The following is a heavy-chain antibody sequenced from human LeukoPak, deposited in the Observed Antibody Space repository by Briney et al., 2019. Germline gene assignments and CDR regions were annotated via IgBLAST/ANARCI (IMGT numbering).Heavy chain of an antibody. CDR1: GGSISSGDYY. Sequence: SETLSLTCTVSGGSISSGDYYWSWIRQPPGKGLEWIGYIYYSGSTYYNPFLKSRVTISVDTSKNQFSLKLSSVTAADTAVYYCARGVITMISAYYFDYWGQGTLVTVSS. V-gene: IGHV4-30-4*01. CDR3: ARGVITMISAYYFDY. CDR2: IYYSGST. D-gene: IGHD3-22*01. J-gene: IGHJ4*02.